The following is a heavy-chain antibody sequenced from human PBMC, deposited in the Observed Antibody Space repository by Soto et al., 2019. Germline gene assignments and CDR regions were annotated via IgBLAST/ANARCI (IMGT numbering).Heavy chain of an antibody. V-gene: IGHV1-69*02. CDR1: GVTYSTYT. CDR2: IIPMLDIT. CDR3: TLGSWSAETFDI. D-gene: IGHD6-13*01. J-gene: IGHJ3*02. Sequence: SVKVSCKASGVTYSTYTIIWVRQAPGQGLEWMGRIIPMLDITNTAQSFQGRVTITADKSTSTAYLELSALRSDDTAIYFCTLGSWSAETFDIWGRGTMVTVSS.